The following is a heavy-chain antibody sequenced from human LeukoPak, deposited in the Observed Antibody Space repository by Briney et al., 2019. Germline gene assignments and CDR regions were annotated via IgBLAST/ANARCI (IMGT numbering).Heavy chain of an antibody. CDR1: GGSISSYY. V-gene: IGHV4-59*01. CDR3: ARDSQYYDSSGYPNASDI. D-gene: IGHD3-22*01. CDR2: IYYSGST. Sequence: SETLSLTCTVSGGSISSYYWSWIRQPPGKGLEWIGYIYYSGSTNYNPSLKSRVTISVDTSKNQFSLKLSSVTAADTAVFYCARDSQYYDSSGYPNASDIWGQGTMVTVSS. J-gene: IGHJ3*02.